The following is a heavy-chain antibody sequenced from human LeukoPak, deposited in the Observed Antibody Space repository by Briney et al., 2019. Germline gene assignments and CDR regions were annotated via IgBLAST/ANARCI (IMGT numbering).Heavy chain of an antibody. CDR2: IYYSGST. J-gene: IGHJ4*02. CDR3: ARGLSSIRYFDWLSPFSPHFDY. V-gene: IGHV4-59*01. D-gene: IGHD3-9*01. CDR1: GGSISSYY. Sequence: SETLSLTCTVSGGSISSYYWSWIRKPPGKGLEWIGYIYYSGSTNYNPSLKSRVTISVDTSKNQFSLKLSSVTAADTAVYYCARGLSSIRYFDWLSPFSPHFDYWGQGTLVTVSS.